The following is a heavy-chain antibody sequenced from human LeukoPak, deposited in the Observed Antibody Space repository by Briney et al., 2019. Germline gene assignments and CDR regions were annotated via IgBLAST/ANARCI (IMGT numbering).Heavy chain of an antibody. V-gene: IGHV3-11*04. D-gene: IGHD1-7*01. J-gene: IGHJ4*02. CDR3: ARDRVNWNYLSSVDY. CDR1: GGSISSSSYY. Sequence: LSLTCTVSGGSISSSSYYWGWIRQPPGKGLEWVSYISSSGSTIYYADSVKGRFTISRDNAKNSLYLQMNSLRAEDTAVYYCARDRVNWNYLSSVDYWGQGTLVTVSS. CDR2: ISSSGSTI.